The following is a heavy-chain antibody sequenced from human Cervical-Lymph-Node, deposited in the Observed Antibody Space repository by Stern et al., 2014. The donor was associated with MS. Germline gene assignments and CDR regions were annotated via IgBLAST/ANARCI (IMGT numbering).Heavy chain of an antibody. J-gene: IGHJ4*02. CDR3: ARDGSPDY. Sequence: EVQLVESGGALVRRGGSLGLSCEASGFPFSYYLMTWVRQAPGKGLEWVANIKFDGSEKYYVDSVKGRFTISRDNTKNSLYLQMNSLRAEDTAVYYCARDGSPDYWGQGTLVTVSS. V-gene: IGHV3-7*01. D-gene: IGHD3-10*01. CDR1: GFPFSYYL. CDR2: IKFDGSEK.